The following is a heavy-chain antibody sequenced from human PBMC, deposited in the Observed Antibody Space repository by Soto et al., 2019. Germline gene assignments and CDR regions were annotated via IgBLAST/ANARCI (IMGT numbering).Heavy chain of an antibody. J-gene: IGHJ3*02. V-gene: IGHV3-7*01. CDR1: GFTFNSYW. CDR3: ARDRSSLDAFNI. Sequence: GSLRLSCAASGFTFNSYWMNWVRQAPGKGLEWVANIKQDGSEKYYVDSVKGRFTISRDNAKNSLFLQMNSLRAEDTAVYYWARDRSSLDAFNIWGKGKMVTVSS. D-gene: IGHD6-13*01. CDR2: IKQDGSEK.